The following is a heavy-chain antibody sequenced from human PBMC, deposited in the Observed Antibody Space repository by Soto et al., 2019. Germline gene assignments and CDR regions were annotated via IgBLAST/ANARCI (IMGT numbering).Heavy chain of an antibody. J-gene: IGHJ5*02. CDR1: GYTFTSYD. D-gene: IGHD1-26*01. V-gene: IGHV1-8*01. CDR3: ERGNGGSYDWFDP. Sequence: QVQLVQSGAEVKKPGASVKVSCKASGYTFTSYDSNWVRPATGQGLEWMGWMIPNSGNTGYAQKFQGRLTMTRNTSISTAYMELSSLRSEDTAVYYCERGNGGSYDWFDPLGQGTLVTVSS. CDR2: MIPNSGNT.